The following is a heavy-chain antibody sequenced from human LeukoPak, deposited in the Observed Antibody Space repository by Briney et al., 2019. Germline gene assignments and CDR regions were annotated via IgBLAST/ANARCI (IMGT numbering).Heavy chain of an antibody. D-gene: IGHD3-10*01. Sequence: ASVKVSCKASGYTFTSSGISWVRQAPGQGLEGMGWISDYNGNTNYAQKLQGRVTMTTDTSTSTAYMELRSLRSDDTAVYYCARGHGEWFGELPFDYWGQGTLVTVSS. CDR3: ARGHGEWFGELPFDY. CDR1: GYTFTSSG. J-gene: IGHJ4*02. V-gene: IGHV1-18*01. CDR2: ISDYNGNT.